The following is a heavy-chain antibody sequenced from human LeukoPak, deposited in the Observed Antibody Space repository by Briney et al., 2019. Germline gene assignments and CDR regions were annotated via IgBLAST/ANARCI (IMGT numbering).Heavy chain of an antibody. CDR3: ARDRGIRYHDY. D-gene: IGHD1-14*01. CDR1: GLVFRSSG. V-gene: IGHV3-33*01. J-gene: IGHJ4*02. CDR2: IWYDGSKT. Sequence: PPGGSLRLSCTASGLVFRSSGMHWVRQAPGKGLEWLAMIWYDGSKTFYADSVKGRFTISRDNSNNTLYLQLNSLRVEDTAVYYCARDRGIRYHDYCGQGTLVTVSS.